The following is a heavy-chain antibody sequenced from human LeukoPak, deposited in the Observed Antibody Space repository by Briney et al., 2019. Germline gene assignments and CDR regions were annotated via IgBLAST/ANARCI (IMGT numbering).Heavy chain of an antibody. CDR3: ASRVYGDYYFDY. CDR2: ISSSSSYI. D-gene: IGHD4-17*01. V-gene: IGHV3-21*01. Sequence: GGSLRLSCAASGFTFSSYSMNWVRQAPGKGLEWVSSISSSSSYIYYADSVKGRFTISRDNAKNSLYLQMNSLRAEDTAVYYCASRVYGDYYFDYWGQGTLVTVSS. CDR1: GFTFSSYS. J-gene: IGHJ4*02.